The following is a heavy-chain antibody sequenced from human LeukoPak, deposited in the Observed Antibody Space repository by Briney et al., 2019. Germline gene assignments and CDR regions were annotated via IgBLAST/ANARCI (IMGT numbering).Heavy chain of an antibody. J-gene: IGHJ6*02. D-gene: IGHD1-14*01. CDR3: TSGSYYYGMDV. Sequence: GGSLRLSCAASGFTFSNAWMSWVRQAPGKGLEWVGRIKSKTDGGTTDYAAPVKGRFTISRDDSKSTLYLQMSSLKTEDTAVYYCTSGSYYYGMDVWGQGTSLTVSS. V-gene: IGHV3-15*01. CDR1: GFTFSNAW. CDR2: IKSKTDGGTT.